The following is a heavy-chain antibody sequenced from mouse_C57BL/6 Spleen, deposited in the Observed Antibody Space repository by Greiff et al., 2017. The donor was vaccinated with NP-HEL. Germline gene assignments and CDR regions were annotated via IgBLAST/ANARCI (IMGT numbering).Heavy chain of an antibody. J-gene: IGHJ3*01. CDR3: TTYYSNSFAY. D-gene: IGHD2-5*01. CDR1: GYTFTDYE. CDR2: IDPETGGT. V-gene: IGHV1-15*01. Sequence: VKLQESGAELVRPGASVTLSCKASGYTFTDYEMHWVKQTPVHGLEWIGAIDPETGGTAYHQEFKGKAILTADKSSSTAYMELRSLTSEDSSVYYCTTYYSNSFAYWGQGTLVTVSA.